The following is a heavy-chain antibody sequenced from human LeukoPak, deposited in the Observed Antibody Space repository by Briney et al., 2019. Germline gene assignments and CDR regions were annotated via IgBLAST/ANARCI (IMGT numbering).Heavy chain of an antibody. CDR3: ARVIVATRYPYYFDY. D-gene: IGHD5-12*01. V-gene: IGHV4-39*01. Sequence: PSETLSLTCTVSGGSISSSSYYWGWIRHPPGKGLEWIGSIYYSGSTYYNPSLKSRVTISVDTSKNQFSLKLSSVTAADTAVYYCARVIVATRYPYYFDYWGQGTLVTVSS. J-gene: IGHJ4*02. CDR2: IYYSGST. CDR1: GGSISSSSYY.